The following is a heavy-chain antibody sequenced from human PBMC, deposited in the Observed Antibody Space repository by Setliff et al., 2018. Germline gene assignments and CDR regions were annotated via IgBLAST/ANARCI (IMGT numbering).Heavy chain of an antibody. Sequence: ASVKVSCKASGGTFSSYAISWVRQAPGQGLEWMGGIVPIFGTANYAQKFQGRVTITTDESTSTAYMELSSLRSEDTAVYYCARDPTQSHDYGGNSDSPWGQGTLVTVS. J-gene: IGHJ5*02. CDR1: GGTFSSYA. CDR3: ARDPTQSHDYGGNSDSP. V-gene: IGHV1-69*05. CDR2: IVPIFGTA. D-gene: IGHD4-17*01.